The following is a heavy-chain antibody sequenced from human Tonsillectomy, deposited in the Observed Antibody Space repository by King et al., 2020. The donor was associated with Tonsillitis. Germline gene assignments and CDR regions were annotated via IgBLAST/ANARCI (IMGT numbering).Heavy chain of an antibody. CDR3: ARDENTMIVVADNWFDP. D-gene: IGHD3-22*01. CDR1: GFTFSSYS. CDR2: ISSSSSTI. Sequence: VQLVESGGGLVHPGGSLRLSCAASGFTFSSYSMNWVRPAPGKGLEWVSYISSSSSTIYYADSVKGRFTISRDNAKNSLYLQMNSLRAEDTAVYYCARDENTMIVVADNWFDPWGQGTLVTVSS. V-gene: IGHV3-48*01. J-gene: IGHJ5*02.